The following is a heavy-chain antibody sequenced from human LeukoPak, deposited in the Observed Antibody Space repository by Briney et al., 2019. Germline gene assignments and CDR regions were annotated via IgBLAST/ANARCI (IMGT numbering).Heavy chain of an antibody. V-gene: IGHV3-21*04. CDR1: GFTFSSYS. CDR3: AKGYCGATSCLQDY. J-gene: IGHJ4*02. CDR2: ISSSSSYI. Sequence: GGSLRLSCAASGFTFSSYSMNWVRQAPGKGLEWVSSISSSSSYIYYADSVKGRFTISRDNAKNSLYLQMNSLRAEDMALYYCAKGYCGATSCLQDYWGQGTLVTVSS. D-gene: IGHD2-2*01.